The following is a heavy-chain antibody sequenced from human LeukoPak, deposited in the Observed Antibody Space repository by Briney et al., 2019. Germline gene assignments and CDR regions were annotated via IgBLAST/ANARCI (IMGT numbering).Heavy chain of an antibody. Sequence: SETLSLTCTVSGDSISSDGFYWNWIRQHPGKGLEWIGYVFYSGSTYYNPSLKNRVTISIDTSKNQFSLELSSVIDADTAVYYCARGIWFDPWGQGTLVTVSS. CDR1: GDSISSDGFY. CDR3: ARGIWFDP. CDR2: VFYSGST. J-gene: IGHJ5*02. V-gene: IGHV4-31*03.